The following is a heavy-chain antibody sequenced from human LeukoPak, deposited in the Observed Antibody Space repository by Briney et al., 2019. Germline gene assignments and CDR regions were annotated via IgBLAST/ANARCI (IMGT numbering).Heavy chain of an antibody. D-gene: IGHD3-22*01. V-gene: IGHV1-2*02. CDR1: GYTFTGYY. Sequence: ASVKVSCKASGYTFTGYYMHWVRQAPGQGLEWMGWINPNSGGTNYAQKFQGRVTMTRDTSISTAYMELSSLRSEDTAVYYCASKASYDSSGHHAFDIWGQGTMVTVSS. CDR2: INPNSGGT. J-gene: IGHJ3*02. CDR3: ASKASYDSSGHHAFDI.